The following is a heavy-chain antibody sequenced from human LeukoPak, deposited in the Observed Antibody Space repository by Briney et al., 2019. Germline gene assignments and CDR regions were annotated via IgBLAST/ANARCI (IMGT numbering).Heavy chain of an antibody. D-gene: IGHD7-27*01. Sequence: PSETLSLTCTVSGGSTSSSSYYWGWIRQPPGKGLEWIGSIYYSGSTYYNPSLKSRVTISVDTSKNQFSLKLSSVTAADTAVYYCARLSPLTGAYYYMDVWGKGATVTVFS. CDR3: ARLSPLTGAYYYMDV. CDR1: GGSTSSSSYY. CDR2: IYYSGST. J-gene: IGHJ6*03. V-gene: IGHV4-39*07.